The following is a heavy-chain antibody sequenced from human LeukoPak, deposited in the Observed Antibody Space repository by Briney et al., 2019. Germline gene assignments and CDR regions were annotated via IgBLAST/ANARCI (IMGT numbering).Heavy chain of an antibody. CDR3: AGLRYFDWLFTDY. CDR1: GGSISSSSYY. D-gene: IGHD3-9*01. Sequence: SETLSLTCTVSGGSISSSSYYWGWIRQPPGKGLEWIGSIYYSGSTYYNPSLKSRVTISVDTSKNQFSLKLSSVTAADTAVYYCAGLRYFDWLFTDYWGQGTLVTVSS. CDR2: IYYSGST. V-gene: IGHV4-39*07. J-gene: IGHJ4*02.